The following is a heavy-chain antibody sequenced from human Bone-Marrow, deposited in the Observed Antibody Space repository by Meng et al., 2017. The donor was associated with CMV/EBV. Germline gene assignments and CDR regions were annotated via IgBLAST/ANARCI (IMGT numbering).Heavy chain of an antibody. CDR3: ARTMHCSSTSCYGRYYYYGMDV. V-gene: IGHV4-34*01. CDR1: GGSFSGYY. J-gene: IGHJ6*02. Sequence: SETLSLTCAAYGGSFSGYYWSWIRQPPGKGLEWIGEINHSGSTNYNPSLKSRVTISVDTSKNQFSLKLSSVTAADTAVYYCARTMHCSSTSCYGRYYYYGMDVCCQGTTVTVSS. CDR2: INHSGST. D-gene: IGHD2-2*01.